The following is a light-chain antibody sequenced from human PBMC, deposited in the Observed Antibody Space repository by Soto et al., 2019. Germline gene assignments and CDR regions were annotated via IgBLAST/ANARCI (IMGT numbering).Light chain of an antibody. V-gene: IGKV3D-15*01. CDR2: GAS. CDR1: QTVGQN. CDR3: QQYDKWPLT. J-gene: IGKJ4*01. Sequence: VMTQSPATLSVSPGGGATLSCSASQTVGQNLAWYQHKPGQAPRLLMYGASTRTTAIPTRFSGSGSGKEFTLTISRLQSEDFVVYYCQQYDKWPLTFGGGTKVEIK.